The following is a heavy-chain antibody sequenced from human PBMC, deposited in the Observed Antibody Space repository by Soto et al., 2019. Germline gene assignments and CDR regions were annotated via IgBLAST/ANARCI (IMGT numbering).Heavy chain of an antibody. Sequence: PGGSLRLSCAASGFTFSSYGMHWVRQAPGKGLEWVAVIWYDGSNKYYADSVKGRFTISRDNSKNTLYLQMNSLRAEDTAVYYCARDKGYCSGGSCQRSLPVDPWGQGTLVTVSS. CDR3: ARDKGYCSGGSCQRSLPVDP. CDR1: GFTFSSYG. J-gene: IGHJ5*02. D-gene: IGHD2-15*01. V-gene: IGHV3-33*01. CDR2: IWYDGSNK.